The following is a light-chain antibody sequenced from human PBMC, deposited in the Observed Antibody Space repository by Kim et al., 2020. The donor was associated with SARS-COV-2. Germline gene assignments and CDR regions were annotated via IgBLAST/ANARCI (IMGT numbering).Light chain of an antibody. CDR3: QQSYISPLT. Sequence: ASVGDRVTITCRASRSISTFLNWYQQTPGKSPTLLISAASNLQSGVPSRFSGSGSGTDFTLTIYSLQREDFATYYCQQSYISPLTFGQGTRLEI. CDR2: AAS. J-gene: IGKJ5*01. V-gene: IGKV1-39*01. CDR1: RSISTF.